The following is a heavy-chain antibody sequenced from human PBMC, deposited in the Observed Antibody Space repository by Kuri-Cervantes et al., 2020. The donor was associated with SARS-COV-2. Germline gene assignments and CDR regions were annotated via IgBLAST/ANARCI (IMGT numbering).Heavy chain of an antibody. CDR2: MNPNSGNT. CDR3: ASGGGYADFDY. Sequence: ASVKVSCKASGYTFTSYYMHWVRQAPGQGLEWMGWMNPNSGNTGYAQKFQGRVTMTRNTSISTAYMELSSLRSEDTAVYYCASGGGYADFDYWGQGTLVTVSS. V-gene: IGHV1-8*02. J-gene: IGHJ4*02. D-gene: IGHD6-25*01. CDR1: GYTFTSYY.